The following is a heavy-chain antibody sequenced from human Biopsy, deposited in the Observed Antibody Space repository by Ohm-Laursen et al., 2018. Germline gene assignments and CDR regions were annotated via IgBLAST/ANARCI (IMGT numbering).Heavy chain of an antibody. CDR2: INPSGSTT. Sequence: ASVKVSCKASGYSFTSYYMHWVRQAPGQGLEWMGMINPSGSTTSYPQIFQGRVTITRDTSKSTVYMELSSLRSADTAVYFCARNTGWYGDLYYFDYWGQGTLATVSS. CDR3: ARNTGWYGDLYYFDY. J-gene: IGHJ4*02. V-gene: IGHV1-46*01. D-gene: IGHD6-19*01. CDR1: GYSFTSYY.